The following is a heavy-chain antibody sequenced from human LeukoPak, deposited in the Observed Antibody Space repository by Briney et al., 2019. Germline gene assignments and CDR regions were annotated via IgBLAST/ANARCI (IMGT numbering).Heavy chain of an antibody. D-gene: IGHD3-10*01. CDR1: GGSFSGHY. CDR2: INHSGST. J-gene: IGHJ6*03. CDR3: ARGIAMVRGVIPWDGDYYYMDV. V-gene: IGHV4-34*01. Sequence: SETLSLTCAVYGGSFSGHYWSWIRQPPGKGLEWMGEINHSGSTNYNPSLKSRVIISVDTSQNQFSLKLSSVTAADTAVYYCARGIAMVRGVIPWDGDYYYMDVWGKGTTVTVSS.